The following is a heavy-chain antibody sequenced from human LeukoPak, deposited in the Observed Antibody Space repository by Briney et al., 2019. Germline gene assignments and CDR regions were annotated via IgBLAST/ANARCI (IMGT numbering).Heavy chain of an antibody. J-gene: IGHJ4*02. D-gene: IGHD6-19*01. V-gene: IGHV1-24*01. CDR1: GYTLTELS. CDR3: ATLHSSVAGGFDY. Sequence: ASVKVSCKVSGYTLTELSMHCVRQAPGKGLEWMGGFDPEDGETIYAQKFQGRVTMTEDTSTDTAYMELSSQRSEDTAVYYCATLHSSVAGGFDYWGQGTLVTVSS. CDR2: FDPEDGET.